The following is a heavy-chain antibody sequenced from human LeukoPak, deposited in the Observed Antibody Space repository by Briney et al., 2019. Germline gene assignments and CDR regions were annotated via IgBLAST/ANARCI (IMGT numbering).Heavy chain of an antibody. CDR3: ARDSGSGNNDY. D-gene: IGHD1-26*01. CDR1: GYTFTSYA. CDR2: ISAGNGNT. V-gene: IGHV1-3*01. J-gene: IGHJ4*02. Sequence: ASVKVSRKASGYTFTSYAIHWVRQAPGQRLEWMGWISAGNGNTKYSQNFQGRVTYISNTSATTAFMELSSLRSEDAAVYYCARDSGSGNNDYWGQGTLVTVSS.